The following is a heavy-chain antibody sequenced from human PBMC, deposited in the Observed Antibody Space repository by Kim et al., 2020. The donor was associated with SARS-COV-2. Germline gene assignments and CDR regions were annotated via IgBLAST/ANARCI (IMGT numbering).Heavy chain of an antibody. Sequence: GGSLRLSCEVSGFTVSTSHMYWVRQAPGKGLECVSVIYSGGNTYYSDSVMGRFTISRDNFKNTVYLQMDTLRGDDSAVYYCLRDAGGYWGQGTLVTGSS. V-gene: IGHV3-53*01. D-gene: IGHD2-15*01. CDR2: IYSGGNT. CDR1: GFTVSTSH. J-gene: IGHJ4*02. CDR3: LRDAGGY.